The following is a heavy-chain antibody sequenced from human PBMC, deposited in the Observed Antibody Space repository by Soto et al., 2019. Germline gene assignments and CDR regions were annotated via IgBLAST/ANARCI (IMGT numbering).Heavy chain of an antibody. CDR2: IYNSVTT. J-gene: IGHJ1*01. D-gene: IGHD3-3*01. CDR1: ADSISRVSYH. CDR3: ARGGVVVTRSEYFLH. Sequence: SETMSLTCPVSADSISRVSYHWPWIRHSPGKGPEGIGNIYNSVTTSYNPVLGRRVPASAVTAKNQWSLRQNSVTAVDTALYFCARGGVVVTRSEYFLHWGRGTEVTASS. V-gene: IGHV4-31*03.